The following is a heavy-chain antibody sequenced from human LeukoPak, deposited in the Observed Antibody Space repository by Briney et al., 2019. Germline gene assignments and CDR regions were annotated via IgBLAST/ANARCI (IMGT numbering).Heavy chain of an antibody. CDR2: TYYSGST. CDR3: ARRPVTTFGAFDI. J-gene: IGHJ3*02. Sequence: PSETLSLTCTVSGGSISSSSYYWGWIRQPPGKGLEWIGSTYYSGSTYYNPSLKSRVTISVDTSKNQFSLKLSSVTAADTAVYYCARRPVTTFGAFDIWGQGTMVTVSS. V-gene: IGHV4-39*01. CDR1: GGSISSSSYY. D-gene: IGHD3-16*01.